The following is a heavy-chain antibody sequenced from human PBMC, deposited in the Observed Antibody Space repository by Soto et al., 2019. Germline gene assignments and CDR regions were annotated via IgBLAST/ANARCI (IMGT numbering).Heavy chain of an antibody. D-gene: IGHD1-26*01. CDR1: GYTFTGFA. CDR2: LTAGNGNR. V-gene: IGHV1-3*01. CDR3: ARDGGGRVGATPYDY. J-gene: IGHJ4*02. Sequence: QVQLVQSGAEVRKPGASVQLSCKTSGYTFTGFAVHWVRQAPGQSLEWMGWLTAGNGNRRYSQKFQGRVTITSDTFATTSYMELSSLTSEDTAVYFCARDGGGRVGATPYDYWGQGTLVTVSA.